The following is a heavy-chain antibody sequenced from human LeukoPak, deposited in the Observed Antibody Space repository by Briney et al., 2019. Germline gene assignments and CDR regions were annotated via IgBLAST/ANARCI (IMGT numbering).Heavy chain of an antibody. CDR1: GGSIRSSSYY. D-gene: IGHD2-2*02. CDR3: ERPYRIRSAFDI. Sequence: SETMSLTCTVSGGSIRSSSYYWGWIRQTPGKGLEWIGRIYDSGSTYYNPSRKSRVTISIDMSKSQFSLKLTSVTAADTAVYYCERPYRIRSAFDIWGQGTMVTVSS. CDR2: IYDSGST. J-gene: IGHJ3*02. V-gene: IGHV4-39*01.